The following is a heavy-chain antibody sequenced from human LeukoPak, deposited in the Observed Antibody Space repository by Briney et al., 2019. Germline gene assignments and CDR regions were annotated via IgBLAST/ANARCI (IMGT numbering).Heavy chain of an antibody. Sequence: AGGSLRLSCAASGFIVTTNYMSWVRQAPGKGLEWVSVIYAGGSTYYTDSVKGRFTISRDNSKNTLYLQMNSLRAEDTAVYYCARGYYYDSSGYYDAFDIWGQGTMVTVSS. CDR2: IYAGGST. J-gene: IGHJ3*02. V-gene: IGHV3-53*05. CDR1: GFIVTTNY. D-gene: IGHD3-22*01. CDR3: ARGYYYDSSGYYDAFDI.